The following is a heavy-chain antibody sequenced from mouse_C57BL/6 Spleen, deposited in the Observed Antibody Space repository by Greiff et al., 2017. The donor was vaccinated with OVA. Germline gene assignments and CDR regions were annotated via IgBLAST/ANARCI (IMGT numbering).Heavy chain of an antibody. CDR2: ISDGGSYT. V-gene: IGHV5-4*01. Sequence: EVQVVESGGGLVKPGGSLKLSCAASGFTFSSYAMSWVRQTPEKRLEWVATISDGGSYTYYPDNVKGRFTISRDNAKNNLYLQMSHLKSEDTAMYYCARDPSTLYYFDYWGQGTTLTVSS. D-gene: IGHD4-1*02. CDR1: GFTFSSYA. CDR3: ARDPSTLYYFDY. J-gene: IGHJ2*01.